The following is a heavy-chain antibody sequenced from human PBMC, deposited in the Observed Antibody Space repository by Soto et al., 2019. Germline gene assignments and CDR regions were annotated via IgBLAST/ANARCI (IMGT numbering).Heavy chain of an antibody. CDR1: GFTFSRCG. Sequence: QVQLVESGGGVVQPGRSLRLSCAASGFTFSRCGMHWVRQAPGKGLEWVAVISYDGTNKDYADSVRGRFTISRDNSKSTLYLEMDSLKAEDGSVYFCAKDQGYSYDAYPLVYGGQGTLVTLSS. J-gene: IGHJ4*02. V-gene: IGHV3-30*18. CDR2: ISYDGTNK. D-gene: IGHD5-18*01. CDR3: AKDQGYSYDAYPLVY.